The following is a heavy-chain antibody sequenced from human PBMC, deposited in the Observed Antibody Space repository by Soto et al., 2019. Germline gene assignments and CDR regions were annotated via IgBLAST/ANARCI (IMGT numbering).Heavy chain of an antibody. CDR2: IKSDGSAT. CDR1: QFTLSTFW. J-gene: IGHJ6*02. CDR3: ARAPDSFSYGLDV. V-gene: IGHV3-7*01. Sequence: GSLRLSCTASQFTLSTFWMNWVRQSPGKGLEWVANIKSDGSATDYVDSVRGRFAISRDNAKNSLYLQMNSLRAEDTAVYFCARAPDSFSYGLDVWGQGTTVTVSS.